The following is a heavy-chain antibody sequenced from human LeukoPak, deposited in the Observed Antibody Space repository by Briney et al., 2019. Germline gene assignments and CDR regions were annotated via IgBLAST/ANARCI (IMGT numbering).Heavy chain of an antibody. CDR2: INHSGST. J-gene: IGHJ2*01. CDR1: GGSFSGYY. D-gene: IGHD4-23*01. CDR3: ARGVRYGGTRTNWYFDL. Sequence: SETLSLTCAVYGGSFSGYYWSWIRQPPGKGLEWIGEINHSGSTNYNPSLKSRVTISVDTPKNQFSLKLGSVTAADTAVYYCARGVRYGGTRTNWYFDLWGRGTLVTASS. V-gene: IGHV4-34*01.